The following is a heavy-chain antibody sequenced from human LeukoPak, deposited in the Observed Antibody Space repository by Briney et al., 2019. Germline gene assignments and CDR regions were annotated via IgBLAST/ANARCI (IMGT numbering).Heavy chain of an antibody. D-gene: IGHD2-2*01. J-gene: IGHJ4*02. CDR2: INPSGGST. V-gene: IGHV1-46*01. Sequence: ASVKVSCKASGYTFTSYYMHWVRQAPGQGLEWMGIINPSGGSTSYAQKFQGRVTMTRDTSTSTVYMELSSLRSEATAVYYCASGIVVVPAAIGGANNFDYWGQGTLVTVSS. CDR1: GYTFTSYY. CDR3: ASGIVVVPAAIGGANNFDY.